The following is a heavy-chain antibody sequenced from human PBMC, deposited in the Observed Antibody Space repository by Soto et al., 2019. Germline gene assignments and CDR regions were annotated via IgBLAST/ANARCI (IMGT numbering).Heavy chain of an antibody. CDR2: IYHSGST. CDR3: ARGQVVAAQH. J-gene: IGHJ4*02. V-gene: IGHV4-30-2*01. CDR1: GGSISSGGYS. D-gene: IGHD2-15*01. Sequence: QLQLQESGSGLVKPSQTLSLTCAVSGGSISSGGYSWSWIRQPPGKGLEWIGYIYHSGSTYYNPSIQSRVTISVDRSKNQVSLKLSSVTAADTAVHYCARGQVVAAQHWGQGTLVTVSS.